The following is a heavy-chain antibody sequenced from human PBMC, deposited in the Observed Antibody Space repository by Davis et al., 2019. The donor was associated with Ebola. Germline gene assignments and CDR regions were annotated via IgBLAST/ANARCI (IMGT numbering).Heavy chain of an antibody. Sequence: SVKVSCKASGGTFSSYAISWVRQAPGQGLEWMGRIIPILGITNYAQKFQGRVTITADKSTSTAYMELSSLRSEDTAVYYCARDLVVPAAIARGYYYYGMDVWGQGTTVTVSS. CDR3: ARDLVVPAAIARGYYYYGMDV. J-gene: IGHJ6*02. V-gene: IGHV1-69*04. CDR1: GGTFSSYA. CDR2: IIPILGIT. D-gene: IGHD2-2*02.